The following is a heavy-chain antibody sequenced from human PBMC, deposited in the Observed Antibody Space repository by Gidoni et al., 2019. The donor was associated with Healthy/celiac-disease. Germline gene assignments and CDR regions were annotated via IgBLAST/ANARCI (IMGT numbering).Heavy chain of an antibody. J-gene: IGHJ4*02. V-gene: IGHV1-2*02. Sequence: QVQLVQSGAEVKKPGASVKVSCKASGYTFTGYYMHWVRQARGQGLEWMGWINPNSGGTNYAQKFQGRVTMTRDTSISTAYMELSRLRSDDTAVYYCARIGQYGSGCYAWGNWGQGTLVTVSS. CDR1: GYTFTGYY. CDR3: ARIGQYGSGCYAWGN. D-gene: IGHD3-10*01. CDR2: INPNSGGT.